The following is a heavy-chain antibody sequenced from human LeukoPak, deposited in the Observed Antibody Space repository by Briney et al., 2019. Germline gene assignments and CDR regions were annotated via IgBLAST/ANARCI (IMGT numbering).Heavy chain of an antibody. CDR1: GYTFTSYG. CDR2: ISAYNGNT. Sequence: PWASVKVSCKASGYTFTSYGISWVRQAPGQGLEWMGWISAYNGNTNYAQKLQGRVTMTTDTSTSTAYMELRSLRSDDTAVYYCARDEAYYYGSGSYDFDCWGQGTLVTVSS. D-gene: IGHD3-10*01. V-gene: IGHV1-18*01. CDR3: ARDEAYYYGSGSYDFDC. J-gene: IGHJ4*02.